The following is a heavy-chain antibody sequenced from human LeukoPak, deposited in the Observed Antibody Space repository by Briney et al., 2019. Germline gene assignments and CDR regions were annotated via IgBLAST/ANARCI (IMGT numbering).Heavy chain of an antibody. Sequence: EASVKVSCKASGYTFTSYYMHWVRQAPGQGLEWMGIINPSGGSTSYAQKFQGRVTMTTDTSTSTAYMELRSLRSDDTAVYYCAREGVELRFLEWQSADYGMDVWGQGTTVTVSS. J-gene: IGHJ6*02. D-gene: IGHD3-3*01. CDR3: AREGVELRFLEWQSADYGMDV. CDR2: INPSGGST. CDR1: GYTFTSYY. V-gene: IGHV1-46*01.